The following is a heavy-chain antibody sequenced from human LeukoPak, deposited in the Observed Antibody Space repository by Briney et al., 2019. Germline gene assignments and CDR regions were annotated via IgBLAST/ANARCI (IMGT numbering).Heavy chain of an antibody. D-gene: IGHD7-27*01. V-gene: IGHV1-8*03. CDR3: ARVPMWGNYFDY. CDR2: MNPNSGNT. CDR1: GYTFTSYD. Sequence: ASVKVSCKASGYTFTSYDIIWVRQATGQGLEWMGWMNPNSGNTGYAQKFQGRVTITRNTSISTAYMELSSLRSEDTAVYYCARVPMWGNYFDYWGQGTLVTVSS. J-gene: IGHJ4*02.